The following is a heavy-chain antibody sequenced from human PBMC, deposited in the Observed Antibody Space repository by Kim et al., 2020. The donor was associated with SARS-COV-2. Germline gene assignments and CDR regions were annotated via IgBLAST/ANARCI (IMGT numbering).Heavy chain of an antibody. J-gene: IGHJ4*02. CDR2: IYYTGST. CDR1: GGSISSYY. Sequence: SETLSLTCSVSGGSISSYYWSWIRQPPGKGLEWIGYIYYTGSTNYNPSLKSRVTISVDTSKNQLSLNLSSVTAADTAVYYCARAFYYGSGTYPFDYWGQGILVTVSS. CDR3: ARAFYYGSGTYPFDY. D-gene: IGHD3-10*01. V-gene: IGHV4-59*01.